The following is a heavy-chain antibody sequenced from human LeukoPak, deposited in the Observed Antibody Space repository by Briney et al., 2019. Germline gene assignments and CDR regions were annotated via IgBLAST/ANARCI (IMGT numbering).Heavy chain of an antibody. CDR2: LCPSGGIT. CDR1: GFTFSTYA. Sequence: PGGCLRLSCAASGFTFSTYAMSWARQVPGKGLEWGSALCPSGGITYYEDSVEGRFTISRDNSKNTLYLQMNSLRAEDTAVYYCARGVNYFVLEYWGQGTLVTISS. V-gene: IGHV3-23*01. CDR3: ARGVNYFVLEY. D-gene: IGHD3-10*02. J-gene: IGHJ4*02.